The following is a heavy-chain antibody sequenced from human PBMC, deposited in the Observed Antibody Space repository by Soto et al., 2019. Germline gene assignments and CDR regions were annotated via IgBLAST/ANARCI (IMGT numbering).Heavy chain of an antibody. Sequence: EVQLEESGGALVQPGRSLRLSCAASGFTFDDYAMHWVRQVLGKGLEWVSSISWNSGNIGYADSVKGRFTTSRDNAKNSLSLQMNSLRPEDTALYYCVRSKVGYSYGTPFDYWCQGTLVTVSS. CDR3: VRSKVGYSYGTPFDY. D-gene: IGHD5-18*01. CDR1: GFTFDDYA. J-gene: IGHJ4*02. V-gene: IGHV3-9*01. CDR2: ISWNSGNI.